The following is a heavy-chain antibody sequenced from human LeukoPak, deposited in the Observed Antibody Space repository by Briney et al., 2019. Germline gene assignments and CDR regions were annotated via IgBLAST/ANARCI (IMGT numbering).Heavy chain of an antibody. V-gene: IGHV1-18*01. D-gene: IGHD1-26*01. CDR3: ARGDSGSYRNPYYFDY. Sequence: GASVKVSCQASGYTLISYGISWVRQAPGRGLEWMGCISAYNGNTNYAQKLQGRVTMTTDTYTSTAYMELRSLRSDDTAVYYCARGDSGSYRNPYYFDYWGQGTLVTVSS. J-gene: IGHJ4*02. CDR2: ISAYNGNT. CDR1: GYTLISYG.